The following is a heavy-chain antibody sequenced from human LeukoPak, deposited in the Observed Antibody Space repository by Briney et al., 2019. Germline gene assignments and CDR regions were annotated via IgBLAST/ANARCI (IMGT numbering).Heavy chain of an antibody. CDR3: TRLPRGSSWAFNY. D-gene: IGHD6-13*01. CDR2: IYYSGSS. J-gene: IGHJ4*02. V-gene: IGHV4-39*07. CDR1: GGSISSSTYY. Sequence: SETLSLTCTVSGGSISSSTYYWGWIRQPPGKGLEWIGSIYYSGSSYYSPSVKSRVTISVDTSKNQFSLKLTSVTAADTAVYYCTRLPRGSSWAFNYWGQGTPVTVSS.